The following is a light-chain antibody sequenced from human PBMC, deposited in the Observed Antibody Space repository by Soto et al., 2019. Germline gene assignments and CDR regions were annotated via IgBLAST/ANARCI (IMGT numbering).Light chain of an antibody. CDR3: SSYAGSNNWV. V-gene: IGLV2-8*01. CDR2: XVS. Sequence: QSALTQPPSASGSPXQSVTISXXGTSSDVGGYNYVSWYQQHPGKAPKLXXXXVSKRPSGVPDRFSGSKSGNTASLTVSGLQAEDEADYYCSSYAGSNNWVFGGGTKLTVL. CDR1: SSDVGGYNY. J-gene: IGLJ3*02.